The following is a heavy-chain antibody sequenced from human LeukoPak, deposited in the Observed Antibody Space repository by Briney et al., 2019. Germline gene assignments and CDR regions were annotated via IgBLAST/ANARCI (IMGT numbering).Heavy chain of an antibody. D-gene: IGHD5-18*01. CDR3: ARQTAMGRSGDY. J-gene: IGHJ4*01. Sequence: GESLKISCKASGYSFTSYWIGWVRQMPGKGLEWMGIIDPSDSETRYTPSFQGQVTISVDKSLPTAYLQWNSLKASDTAMYYCARQTAMGRSGDYWGQGTLVTGSS. CDR1: GYSFTSYW. V-gene: IGHV5-51*01. CDR2: IDPSDSET.